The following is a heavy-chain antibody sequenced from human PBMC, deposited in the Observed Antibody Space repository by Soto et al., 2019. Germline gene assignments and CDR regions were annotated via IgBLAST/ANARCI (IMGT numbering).Heavy chain of an antibody. D-gene: IGHD2-15*01. CDR2: ISYTGST. J-gene: IGHJ4*02. CDR3: ARARGARYFDY. Sequence: PSETLSLTCTVSGGSIRSYYWSWIRQPPGEGLEWIGYISYTGSTNYNPSLKSRVTISVDTSKNQFSLKLSSVTAADTAVYYCARARGARYFDYWGQGTLVTVSS. V-gene: IGHV4-59*08. CDR1: GGSIRSYY.